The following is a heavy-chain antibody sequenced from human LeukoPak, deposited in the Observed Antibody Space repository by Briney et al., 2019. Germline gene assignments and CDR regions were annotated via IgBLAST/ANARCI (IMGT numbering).Heavy chain of an antibody. Sequence: SETLALTCAVYGGSFSGYYWSWIRQPPGKGLEWSGEINHSGSTNYNPSLKSRVTISVDTSKNQFSLKLSSVTAADTAVYYCASLPVHDSSGPAPPLYYFDYWGQGTLVTVSS. D-gene: IGHD3-22*01. J-gene: IGHJ4*02. CDR2: INHSGST. CDR1: GGSFSGYY. V-gene: IGHV4-34*01. CDR3: ASLPVHDSSGPAPPLYYFDY.